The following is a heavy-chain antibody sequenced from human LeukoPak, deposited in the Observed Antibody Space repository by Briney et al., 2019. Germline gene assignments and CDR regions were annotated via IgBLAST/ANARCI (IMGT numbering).Heavy chain of an antibody. CDR2: IKRDGNEK. Sequence: GGSLRLSCAASGFAFSSYWMNWVRQAPGKGLEWVANIKRDGNEKNYVDSVRGRFSISRDNAKNSLYLQMDSLRAEDTAVYYCAKEGAYPIITYDSWGQGALVTVSS. D-gene: IGHD3-10*01. CDR3: AKEGAYPIITYDS. J-gene: IGHJ5*01. CDR1: GFAFSSYW. V-gene: IGHV3-7*01.